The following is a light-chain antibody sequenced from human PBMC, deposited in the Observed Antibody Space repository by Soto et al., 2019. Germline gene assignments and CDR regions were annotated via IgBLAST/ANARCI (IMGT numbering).Light chain of an antibody. J-gene: IGKJ5*01. CDR2: KVS. CDR3: MQGTHWPIT. V-gene: IGKV2-30*02. CDR1: KSHVHSDGIAY. Sequence: VVRTLTARYRLVTGKSVDSGACRSNKSHVHSDGIAYFSWFQQRPGRSPRRLIYKVSNRDSGVPARFSGSGSGSAFELKISRVAAEDVGFHYCMQGTHWPITLGEGTRLEIK.